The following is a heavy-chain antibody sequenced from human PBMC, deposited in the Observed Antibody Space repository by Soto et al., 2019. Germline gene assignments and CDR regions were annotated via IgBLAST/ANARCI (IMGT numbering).Heavy chain of an antibody. J-gene: IGHJ3*01. Sequence: GGSLRLSCAASGFTFSSYWMHWVRQVPGKGLVWVSRINSGGSSTNYADSVKGRFTISRDNAKNTLYLQMNSLRAEDTAVYYCARDRLPGTYDAFDFWGQGTLVTVSS. CDR1: GFTFSSYW. CDR3: ARDRLPGTYDAFDF. CDR2: INSGGSST. V-gene: IGHV3-74*01. D-gene: IGHD6-13*01.